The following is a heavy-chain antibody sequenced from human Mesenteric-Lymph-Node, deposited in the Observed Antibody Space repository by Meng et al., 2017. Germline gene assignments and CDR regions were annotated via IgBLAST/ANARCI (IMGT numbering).Heavy chain of an antibody. Sequence: ASVKVSCKASGYTFTGYYMHWVRQAPGQGLEWTGWINPNSGGTNYAQKFQGRVTMTRDTSISTAYMELSRLRSDGTAVYYCAREGRRLTGAIDYWGQGNLVTVSS. V-gene: IGHV1-2*02. D-gene: IGHD1-7*01. CDR2: INPNSGGT. CDR3: AREGRRLTGAIDY. J-gene: IGHJ4*02. CDR1: GYTFTGYY.